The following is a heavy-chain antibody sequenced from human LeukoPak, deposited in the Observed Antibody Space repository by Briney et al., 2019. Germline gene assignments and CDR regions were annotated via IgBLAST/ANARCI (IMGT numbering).Heavy chain of an antibody. CDR3: ARSLRSSSWYTYFDY. J-gene: IGHJ4*02. V-gene: IGHV3-33*01. CDR1: GFTFSSYG. Sequence: PGGSLRLSCAASGFTFSSYGMHWVRQAPGKGLEWVAVIWYDGSNKYYADSVKSRFTISRDNSKNTLYLQMNSLRAEDTAVYYCARSLRSSSWYTYFDYWGQGTLVTVSS. D-gene: IGHD6-13*01. CDR2: IWYDGSNK.